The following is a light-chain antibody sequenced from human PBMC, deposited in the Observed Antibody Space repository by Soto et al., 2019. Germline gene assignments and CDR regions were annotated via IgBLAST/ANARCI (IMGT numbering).Light chain of an antibody. J-gene: IGKJ1*01. Sequence: EIVLTQSPGTLSLSPGERATLSCRASQSVSSSYLAWYQQKPGQAPRLLIYGASSRATGIPDRFSGSGSGTEFTLTISRLEPEDFAVYHCQQYDNSPWTFGPWTKVEIK. CDR2: GAS. V-gene: IGKV3-20*01. CDR3: QQYDNSPWT. CDR1: QSVSSSY.